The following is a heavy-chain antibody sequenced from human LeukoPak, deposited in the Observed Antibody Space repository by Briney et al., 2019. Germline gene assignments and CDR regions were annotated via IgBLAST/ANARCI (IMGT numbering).Heavy chain of an antibody. Sequence: GGSLRLSCAASGFTFSDYSMNWVRQAPGQGLEWISYIGIDSGNTNYADSVKGRFTISGDKAKNSLYLQMNSLRVEDTAVYYCARDYKYAFDNWGQGTLVTVSS. CDR3: ARDYKYAFDN. CDR2: IGIDSGNT. V-gene: IGHV3-48*01. J-gene: IGHJ4*02. D-gene: IGHD5-24*01. CDR1: GFTFSDYS.